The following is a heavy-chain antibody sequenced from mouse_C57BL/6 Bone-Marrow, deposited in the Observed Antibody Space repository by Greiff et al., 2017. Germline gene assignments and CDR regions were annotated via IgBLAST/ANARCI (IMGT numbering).Heavy chain of an antibody. V-gene: IGHV1-59*01. Sequence: VQLQQPGAELVRPGTSVKLSCKASGYTFTSYWMHWVKQRPGQGLEWIGVIDPSDSYTNYTQKFKGKATLTVDTSSSTAYMQLSSLTSEDSAVYYCARGENLFDYWGQGTTLTVSS. CDR1: GYTFTSYW. CDR2: IDPSDSYT. CDR3: ARGENLFDY. J-gene: IGHJ2*01.